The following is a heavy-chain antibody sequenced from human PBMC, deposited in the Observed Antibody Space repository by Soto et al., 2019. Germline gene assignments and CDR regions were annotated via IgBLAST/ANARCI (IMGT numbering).Heavy chain of an antibody. CDR3: AGTKQWLAFDY. J-gene: IGHJ4*02. CDR2: IYYSGST. D-gene: IGHD6-19*01. CDR1: GGSSSGYY. V-gene: IGHV4-59*06. Sequence: PSETLSLTCAVYGGSSSGYYWSWIRQPLRKGLEWIGYIYYSGSTYYNPSLKSRVTISVDTSKNQFSLKLSSVTAADTAIYYCAGTKQWLAFDYWGQGALVTVSS.